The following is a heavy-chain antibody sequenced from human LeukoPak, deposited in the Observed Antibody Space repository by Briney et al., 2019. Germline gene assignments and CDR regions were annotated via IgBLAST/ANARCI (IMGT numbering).Heavy chain of an antibody. J-gene: IGHJ4*02. Sequence: PGGSLRLSCAASGFTFSDYYMSWIRQAPGKGLEWVSYISSSSSYTNYADSVKGRFTISRDNAKNSLYLQMNSLRAEDTAVYYCARMDRYYDFWSGCYVYYFDYWGQGTLVTVSS. CDR1: GFTFSDYY. CDR3: ARMDRYYDFWSGCYVYYFDY. CDR2: ISSSSSYT. V-gene: IGHV3-11*06. D-gene: IGHD3-3*01.